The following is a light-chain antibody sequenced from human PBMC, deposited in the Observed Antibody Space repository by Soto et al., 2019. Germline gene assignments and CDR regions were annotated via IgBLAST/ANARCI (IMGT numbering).Light chain of an antibody. Sequence: QSAVTQPPSASGSPGQSITISCTGTSSDVGGYNYVSWYQQHPGKAPKLMISEVSKRPSGVPDRFSGSKSGNTASLTVSGLQAEVEADYYCSSYAGSNRWLFGGGTKVTVL. CDR1: SSDVGGYNY. V-gene: IGLV2-8*01. CDR2: EVS. CDR3: SSYAGSNRWL. J-gene: IGLJ2*01.